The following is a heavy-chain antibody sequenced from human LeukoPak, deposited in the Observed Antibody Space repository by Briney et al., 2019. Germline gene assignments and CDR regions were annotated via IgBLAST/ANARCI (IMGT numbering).Heavy chain of an antibody. Sequence: GGSLRLSCAASGFTFSNYGMHWVRQAPGKGLEWVAVISYDGSNKYYADSVKGRFTISRDNSQNTLYLQMNSLRAEDTAVYHCVREGGAHRFDPWGQGTLVTVSS. CDR1: GFTFSNYG. CDR3: VREGGAHRFDP. D-gene: IGHD3-16*01. CDR2: ISYDGSNK. J-gene: IGHJ5*02. V-gene: IGHV3-30*03.